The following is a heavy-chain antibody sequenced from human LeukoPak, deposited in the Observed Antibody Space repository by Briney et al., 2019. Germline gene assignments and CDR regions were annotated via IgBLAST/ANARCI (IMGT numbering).Heavy chain of an antibody. CDR3: ARQTGGLYSYGFSAGMDV. D-gene: IGHD5-18*01. Sequence: GGSLRLSCAASGFTFSSYAMSWVRQAPGKGLEWVSSISSSSSFKYYADSVKGRFTISRDNAKNSLFLQMNSLRAEDTAAYYCARQTGGLYSYGFSAGMDVWGQGTTVTVSS. V-gene: IGHV3-21*01. CDR1: GFTFSSYA. CDR2: ISSSSSFK. J-gene: IGHJ6*02.